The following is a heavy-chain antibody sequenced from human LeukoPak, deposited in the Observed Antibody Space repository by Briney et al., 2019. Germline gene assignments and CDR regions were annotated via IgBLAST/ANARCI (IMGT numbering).Heavy chain of an antibody. V-gene: IGHV3-48*04. CDR1: GFTFSSYA. D-gene: IGHD6-6*01. J-gene: IGHJ4*02. CDR3: ARERDFSSSSGPIDY. Sequence: GGSLRLSCAASGFTFSSYAMTWIRQAPGKGLEWVTYISSSGIAIYYADSVKGRFTISRDDAKNSVYLQMNSLRAEDTAVYYCARERDFSSSSGPIDYWGQGSPVTVSS. CDR2: ISSSGIAI.